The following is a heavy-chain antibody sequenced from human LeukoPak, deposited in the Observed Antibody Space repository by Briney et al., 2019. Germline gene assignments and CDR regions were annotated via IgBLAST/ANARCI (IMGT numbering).Heavy chain of an antibody. D-gene: IGHD6-13*01. V-gene: IGHV3-48*01. CDR1: GFTFSSYS. Sequence: GGSLRLSCAASGFTFSSYSMNWVRQAPGKGLEWVSYISSSSSTIYYADSVKGRFTISRDNAKNSLYLQMNSLRAEDTAVYYCARDGLIFVAAADYYYYYYMDVWGKGTTVTVSS. CDR3: ARDGLIFVAAADYYYYYYMDV. CDR2: ISSSSSTI. J-gene: IGHJ6*03.